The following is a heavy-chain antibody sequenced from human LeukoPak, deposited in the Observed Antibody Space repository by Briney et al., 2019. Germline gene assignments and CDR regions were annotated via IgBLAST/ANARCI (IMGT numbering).Heavy chain of an antibody. Sequence: IPSETLSLTCTGSGGSISSHYWSWIRQPAGKGLEWIGRIYSSGSTNYNPSLKSRVTMSVDTSKNQFSLRLSSVTAADTAIYYCARVRGCSSTSCSPHYYYYMDVWGKGTTVTVSS. J-gene: IGHJ6*03. D-gene: IGHD2-2*01. CDR2: IYSSGST. V-gene: IGHV4-4*07. CDR1: GGSISSHY. CDR3: ARVRGCSSTSCSPHYYYYMDV.